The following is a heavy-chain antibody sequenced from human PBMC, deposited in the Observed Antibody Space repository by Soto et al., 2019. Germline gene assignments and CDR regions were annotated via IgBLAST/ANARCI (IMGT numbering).Heavy chain of an antibody. D-gene: IGHD3-9*01. V-gene: IGHV4-61*08. CDR2: IYSSGST. CDR3: ARTTGSRSLDV. CDR1: GASISNTGFY. Sequence: QVQLQESGPGRVKPSETLSLTATVAGASISNTGFYWSWIRQPPGKGLEWIGYIYSSGSTTYNSSLKSRVTISLDTSKNQVSLNLTSVTAADTAMYYCARTTGSRSLDVWGHGTMVSVSS. J-gene: IGHJ3*01.